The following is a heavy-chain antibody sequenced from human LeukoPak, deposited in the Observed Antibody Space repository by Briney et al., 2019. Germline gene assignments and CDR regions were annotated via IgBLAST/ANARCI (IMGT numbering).Heavy chain of an antibody. J-gene: IGHJ4*02. Sequence: PSETLSLTCTVSGGSISSYYWSWIRQPAGKGLEWIGRIYTSGSTNYNASLKSRVSMSVDTSKNQFSLKLSSVTATDTAVFYCARENSGSYREFDYWGQGTLVTVSS. CDR1: GGSISSYY. V-gene: IGHV4-4*07. CDR2: IYTSGST. D-gene: IGHD1-26*01. CDR3: ARENSGSYREFDY.